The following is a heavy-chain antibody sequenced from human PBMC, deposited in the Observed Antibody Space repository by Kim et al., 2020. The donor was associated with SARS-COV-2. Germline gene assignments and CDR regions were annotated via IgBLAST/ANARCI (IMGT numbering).Heavy chain of an antibody. CDR1: GGSISSGGYY. Sequence: SETLSLTCTVSGGSISSGGYYWSWIRQHPGKGLEWIGYIYYSGSTYYNPSLKSRVTISVDTSKNQFSLKLSSVTAADTAVYYCARAPAGSVWELLYSNWFDPWGQGTLVTVSS. J-gene: IGHJ5*02. V-gene: IGHV4-31*03. CDR3: ARAPAGSVWELLYSNWFDP. CDR2: IYYSGST. D-gene: IGHD3-10*01.